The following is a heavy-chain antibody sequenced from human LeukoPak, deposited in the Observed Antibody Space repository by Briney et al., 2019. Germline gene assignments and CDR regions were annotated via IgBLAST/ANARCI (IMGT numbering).Heavy chain of an antibody. CDR2: INHSGST. D-gene: IGHD1-26*01. V-gene: IGHV4-34*01. Sequence: SETLSLTCAVYGGSFSGYYWSWIRQPPGKGLEWIGEINHSGSTNYNPSLKSRVTISVDTSKNQSSLKLSSVTAADTAVYYCARKSYGRFDYWGQGTLVTVSS. J-gene: IGHJ4*02. CDR1: GGSFSGYY. CDR3: ARKSYGRFDY.